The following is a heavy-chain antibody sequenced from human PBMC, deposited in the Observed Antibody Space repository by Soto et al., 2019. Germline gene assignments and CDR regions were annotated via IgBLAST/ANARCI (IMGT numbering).Heavy chain of an antibody. CDR3: ARTNYDFWSGFGY. J-gene: IGHJ4*02. V-gene: IGHV4-59*08. CDR1: GGSISSYY. CDR2: VYYSGST. D-gene: IGHD3-3*01. Sequence: ETLSLTCTVSGGSISSYYWSWIRQPPGERLEWIGYVYYSGSTNYNPSLKSRVTISVDTSKNQFSLKLNSVTAADTAVYYCARTNYDFWSGFGYWGQGTLVTVSS.